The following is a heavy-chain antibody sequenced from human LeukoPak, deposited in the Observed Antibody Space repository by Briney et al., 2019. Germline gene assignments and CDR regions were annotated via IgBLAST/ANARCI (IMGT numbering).Heavy chain of an antibody. D-gene: IGHD2-2*01. CDR2: INPNGGGT. J-gene: IGHJ4*02. Sequence: ASVKVSCKASGYTFTGYYMHWVRQAPGQGLEWMGWINPNGGGTNYAQKFQGRVTMTRDTSISTAYMELSRLRSDDTAVYCCARLKTSPAATFDYWGQGALVTVSS. CDR1: GYTFTGYY. CDR3: ARLKTSPAATFDY. V-gene: IGHV1-2*02.